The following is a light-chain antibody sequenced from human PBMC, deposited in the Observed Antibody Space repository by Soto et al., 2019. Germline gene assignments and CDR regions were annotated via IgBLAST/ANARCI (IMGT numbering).Light chain of an antibody. Sequence: AIQMTQSPSSLSSAVGDRVTNTCRASQEIRKDLGWYQHKPGKAPNLLIYNASTLQSGVPSRFNGRGSGTDFTLTISSLQPEDSATYYCLHDYGYPRTFGPGTKVDVK. CDR1: QEIRKD. CDR2: NAS. CDR3: LHDYGYPRT. V-gene: IGKV1-6*01. J-gene: IGKJ3*01.